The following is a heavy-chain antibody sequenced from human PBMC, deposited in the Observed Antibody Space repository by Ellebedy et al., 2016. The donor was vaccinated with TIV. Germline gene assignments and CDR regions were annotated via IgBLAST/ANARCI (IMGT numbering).Heavy chain of an antibody. CDR1: GGPISSYF. CDR2: IYYSGNT. CDR3: ARNDRYFDF. J-gene: IGHJ4*02. V-gene: IGHV4-59*01. D-gene: IGHD3-22*01. Sequence: MPGGSLRLSCRVSGGPISSYFWSWFRQSPGKTLEWIGYIYYSGNTKYNPSLESRATISLDMSEWLFSLELTSVTAADTAVYYCARNDRYFDFWGQGILVTVSP.